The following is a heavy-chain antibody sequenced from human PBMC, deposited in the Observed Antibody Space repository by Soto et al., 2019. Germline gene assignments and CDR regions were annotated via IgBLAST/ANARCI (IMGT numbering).Heavy chain of an antibody. J-gene: IGHJ6*03. CDR1: GYSFTNYG. D-gene: IGHD6-19*01. CDR3: ARDRGVAPPVAGNTHYYYYMDV. Sequence: QDQLVQSGGEVKKPGASVKVSCKASGYSFTNYGITWVRQAPGQGFEWMGWISAYNGDTNYAQKLQGRVTMTTDASTSTDSLELRSLRSDDTAVYYCARDRGVAPPVAGNTHYYYYMDVWGKGTTVTVSS. CDR2: ISAYNGDT. V-gene: IGHV1-18*01.